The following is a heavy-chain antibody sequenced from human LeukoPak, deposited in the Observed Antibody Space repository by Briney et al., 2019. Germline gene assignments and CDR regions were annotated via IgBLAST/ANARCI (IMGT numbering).Heavy chain of an antibody. CDR1: GGSISSYY. CDR2: IYYSGST. J-gene: IGHJ4*02. CDR3: ARVSRQQLTFDY. D-gene: IGHD6-13*01. V-gene: IGHV4-59*01. Sequence: SETLSLTCIVSGGSISSYYWSWIRQPPGKGLEWIGYIYYSGSTNYNPSLKSRVTISVDTSKNQFSLKLSSVTAADTAVYYCARVSRQQLTFDYWGQGTLVTVSS.